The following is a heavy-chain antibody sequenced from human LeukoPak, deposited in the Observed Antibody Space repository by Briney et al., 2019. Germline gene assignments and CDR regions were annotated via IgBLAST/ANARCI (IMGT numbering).Heavy chain of an antibody. CDR2: IYSTGGT. D-gene: IGHD3-22*01. CDR3: ARLVQQTSGIVVRGYYFEY. J-gene: IGHJ4*02. V-gene: IGHV4-59*08. Sequence: SETLSLTCSVSGGSISNYYWIWIRHPPGKGLEWIGYIYSTGGTNYNPSLNSRLTFSVDTSTNQFSLKLSSVTAADAAVYYCARLVQQTSGIVVRGYYFEYWGQGTLVTVSS. CDR1: GGSISNYY.